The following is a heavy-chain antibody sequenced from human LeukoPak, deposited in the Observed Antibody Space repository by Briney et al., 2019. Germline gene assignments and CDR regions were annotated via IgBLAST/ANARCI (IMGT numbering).Heavy chain of an antibody. Sequence: SEPLSLTCTVSGGSISSSYVYWRWIRQPPGKGLEWIGSINYSGYPQYNPSLKSRVTMSVDTSKNQFSLNLSSVTAADTAVYYCARHATAIVTDYWGQGTLVTVSS. J-gene: IGHJ4*02. CDR2: INYSGYP. D-gene: IGHD5-18*01. V-gene: IGHV4-39*01. CDR3: ARHATAIVTDY. CDR1: GGSISSSYVY.